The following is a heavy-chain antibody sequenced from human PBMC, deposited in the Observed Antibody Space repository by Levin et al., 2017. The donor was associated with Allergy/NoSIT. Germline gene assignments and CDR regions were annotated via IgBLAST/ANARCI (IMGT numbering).Heavy chain of an antibody. V-gene: IGHV4-39*01. D-gene: IGHD4-17*01. CDR1: GGSISSSSYY. J-gene: IGHJ6*02. CDR2: IYYSGST. Sequence: SESLSLTCTVSGGSISSSSYYWGWIRQPPGKGLEWIGSIYYSGSTYYNPSLKSRVTISVDTSKNQFSLKLSSVTAADTAVYYCARERRDGDYGVDYYYGMDVWGQGTTVTVSS. CDR3: ARERRDGDYGVDYYYGMDV.